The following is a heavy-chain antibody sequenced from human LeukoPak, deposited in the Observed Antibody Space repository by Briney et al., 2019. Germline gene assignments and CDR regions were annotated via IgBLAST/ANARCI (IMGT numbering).Heavy chain of an antibody. CDR3: ARSYCTSTSCYFFDY. Sequence: PSETLSLTCTVSGGSINSYYWSWIRQPPRKGLEWIGYIHYSGSTNYNPFLKSRVTISVDTSKNQFSLKLSSVPAADTAVFYCARSYCTSTSCYFFDYWGQGTLVTVSS. CDR2: IHYSGST. V-gene: IGHV4-59*08. J-gene: IGHJ4*02. D-gene: IGHD2-2*01. CDR1: GGSINSYY.